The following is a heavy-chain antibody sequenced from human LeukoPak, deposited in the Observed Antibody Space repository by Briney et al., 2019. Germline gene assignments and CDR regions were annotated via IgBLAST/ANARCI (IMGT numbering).Heavy chain of an antibody. J-gene: IGHJ3*02. CDR2: IYTSGST. Sequence: SETLSLTCTVSGGSISSYYWSWIRQPAGKRLEWMGRIYTSGSTNYNPSLKSRVTMSVDTSKNQFSLKLSSVTAADTAVYYCARDDYYDSSGYYSDAFDIWGQGTMVTVSS. CDR3: ARDDYYDSSGYYSDAFDI. V-gene: IGHV4-4*07. D-gene: IGHD3-22*01. CDR1: GGSISSYY.